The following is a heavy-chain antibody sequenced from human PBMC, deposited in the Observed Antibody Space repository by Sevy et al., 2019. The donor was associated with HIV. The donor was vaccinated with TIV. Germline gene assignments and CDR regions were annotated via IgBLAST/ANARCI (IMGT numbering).Heavy chain of an antibody. D-gene: IGHD3-3*01. CDR1: GDSVSSNSAA. J-gene: IGHJ6*02. CDR3: ARATLRFFRNSFYYYYGMDV. V-gene: IGHV6-1*01. CDR2: TYYRSKWYN. Sequence: SQTLSLTCAISGDSVSSNSAAWNWIRQSPSRGLEWLGRTYYRSKWYNDYAVSVKSRITINPDTSKNQFSLQLNSVTPEDTAVYYCARATLRFFRNSFYYYYGMDVWGQRTTVTVSS.